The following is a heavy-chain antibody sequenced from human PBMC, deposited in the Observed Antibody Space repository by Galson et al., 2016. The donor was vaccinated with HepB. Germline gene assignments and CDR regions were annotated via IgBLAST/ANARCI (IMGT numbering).Heavy chain of an antibody. J-gene: IGHJ4*02. CDR2: IYPGDSDT. V-gene: IGHV5-51*01. CDR3: ARFSESTGYCDY. Sequence: AEVKKPGESLKISCKGSGYTFTRYWIGWVRQMPGKGLESMGIIYPGDSDTRYSPSFQGQVNMSADKSISTAYLQWSSRKAADTAMYYCARFSESTGYCDYWGQGTLVTVSA. CDR1: GYTFTRYW. D-gene: IGHD3-22*01.